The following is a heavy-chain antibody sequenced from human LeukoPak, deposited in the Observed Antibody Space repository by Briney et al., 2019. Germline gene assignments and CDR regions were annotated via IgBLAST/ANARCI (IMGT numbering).Heavy chain of an antibody. CDR1: GYTFTSYG. CDR2: ISAYNGNT. D-gene: IGHD3-22*01. J-gene: IGHJ3*02. V-gene: IGHV1-18*01. Sequence: GASVKVSCKASGYTFTSYGISWVRQAPGQGLEWMGWISAYNGNTDYAQKLQGRVTMTTDTSTSTAYMELRSLRSEDTAVYYCATFEGKVVVPHDAFDIWGQGTMVTVPS. CDR3: ATFEGKVVVPHDAFDI.